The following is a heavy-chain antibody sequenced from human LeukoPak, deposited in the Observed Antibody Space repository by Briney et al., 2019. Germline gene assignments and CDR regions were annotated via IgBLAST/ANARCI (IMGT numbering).Heavy chain of an antibody. V-gene: IGHV4-34*01. CDR2: INHSGST. CDR1: GGSISSYY. CDR3: ARSDTDIVVVPAAVYFDY. J-gene: IGHJ4*02. D-gene: IGHD2-2*01. Sequence: PSETLSLTCTVSGGSISSYYRSWIRQPPGKGLEWIGEINHSGSTNYNPSLKSRVTISVDTSKNQFSLKLSSVTAADTAVYYCARSDTDIVVVPAAVYFDYWGQGTLVTVSS.